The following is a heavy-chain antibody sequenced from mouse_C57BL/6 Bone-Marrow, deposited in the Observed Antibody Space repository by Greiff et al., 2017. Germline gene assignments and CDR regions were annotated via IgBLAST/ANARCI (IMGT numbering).Heavy chain of an antibody. V-gene: IGHV1-81*01. CDR2: IYPGSGNT. Sequence: SGAELARPGASVKLSCKASGYTFTSYGISWVKQRTGQGLEWIGEIYPGSGNTYYNEKFKGKAKLTADKSSSTAYMELRSLTSEDSAVDFCARARYWYVDVWGTGTTVTVSS. CDR1: GYTFTSYG. CDR3: ARARYWYVDV. J-gene: IGHJ1*03.